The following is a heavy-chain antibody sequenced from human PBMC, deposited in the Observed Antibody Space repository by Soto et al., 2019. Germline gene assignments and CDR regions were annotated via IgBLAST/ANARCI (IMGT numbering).Heavy chain of an antibody. CDR2: NCDDGSDQ. V-gene: IGHV3-33*01. CDR3: ARDPRAVVGAIDRAFDL. D-gene: IGHD1-26*01. Sequence: QVQLVESGGGVVQPGRSLRLSCAASGFAFDNYGMHWVRQAPGKGLEWVAVNCDDGSDQYYEDFVKGRFTSSRDTSSNILYLKMNSLRAEDTAMSYWARDPRAVVGAIDRAFDLWGQGTMVTVSS. CDR1: GFAFDNYG. J-gene: IGHJ3*01.